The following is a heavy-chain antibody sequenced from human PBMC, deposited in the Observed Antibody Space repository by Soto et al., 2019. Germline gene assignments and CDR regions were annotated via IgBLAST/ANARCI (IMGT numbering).Heavy chain of an antibody. J-gene: IGHJ6*02. D-gene: IGHD1-26*01. CDR3: ARDLWALYSGSYYYYYGMDV. V-gene: IGHV3-30*04. CDR1: GFTFSSYA. Sequence: GSLRLSCAASGFTFSSYAMHWVRQAPGKGLEWVAVISYDGINKYYADSVKGRFTISRDNSKNTLYLQMNSLRAEDTAVYYCARDLWALYSGSYYYYYGMDVWGQGTTVTVSS. CDR2: ISYDGINK.